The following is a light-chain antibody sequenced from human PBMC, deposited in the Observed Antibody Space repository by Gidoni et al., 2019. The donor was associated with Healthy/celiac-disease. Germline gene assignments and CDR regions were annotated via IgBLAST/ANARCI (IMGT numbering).Light chain of an antibody. CDR2: DAS. CDR3: QQYDNLPLT. J-gene: IGKJ4*01. V-gene: IGKV1-33*01. CDR1: QDISNY. Sequence: DIQITQSPSSLSASVGDRVTITCQASQDISNYLNWYQQKPEKAPKLLIYDASKLETGVPSRFSGSGSGKDFTFTISSLQAEDIAKYYCQQYDNLPLTFGGGTKVEIK.